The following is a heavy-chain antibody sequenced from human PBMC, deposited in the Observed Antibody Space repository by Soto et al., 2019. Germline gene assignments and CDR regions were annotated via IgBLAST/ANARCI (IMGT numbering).Heavy chain of an antibody. J-gene: IGHJ4*02. Sequence: VESLNISCNGYRYIFNSYWICVVRPSPWRVLEWMGITHGGDSKTRASPSFEGQVTISTDKSITTAYLQWSSLKASDTAMYYCARRGTYSSGWDYGGQGTRVTSPQ. CDR2: THGGDSKT. V-gene: IGHV5-51*01. CDR1: RYIFNSYW. CDR3: ARRGTYSSGWDY. D-gene: IGHD6-19*01.